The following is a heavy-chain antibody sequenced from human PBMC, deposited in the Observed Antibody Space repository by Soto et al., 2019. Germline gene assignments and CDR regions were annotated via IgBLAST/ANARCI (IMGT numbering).Heavy chain of an antibody. CDR1: GYTFTGYY. V-gene: IGHV1-2*04. J-gene: IGHJ4*02. CDR3: ARAPEVGMAEYFDY. CDR2: INPKSGGT. Sequence: ASVKVSCKASGYTFTGYYMHWVRQAPGQGLEWMGWINPKSGGTNYAQKFQGWVTMTRDTSISTAYMELSRLRSDDTAVYYGARAPEVGMAEYFDYWGQGTLVTVSS. D-gene: IGHD2-21*01.